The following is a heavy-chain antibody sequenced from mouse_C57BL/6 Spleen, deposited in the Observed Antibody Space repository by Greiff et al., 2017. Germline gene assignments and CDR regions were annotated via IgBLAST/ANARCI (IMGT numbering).Heavy chain of an antibody. J-gene: IGHJ4*01. D-gene: IGHD1-1*01. Sequence: EVQLQQSGPELVKPGASVKISCKASGYTFTDYYMNWVKQSHGKSLEWIGDINPNNGGTSYNQKFKGKATLTVDKSSSTAYMELRSLTSEDSAVYYCARLGYGSSPYAMDYGGQGTSVTVSS. CDR2: INPNNGGT. CDR1: GYTFTDYY. CDR3: ARLGYGSSPYAMDY. V-gene: IGHV1-26*01.